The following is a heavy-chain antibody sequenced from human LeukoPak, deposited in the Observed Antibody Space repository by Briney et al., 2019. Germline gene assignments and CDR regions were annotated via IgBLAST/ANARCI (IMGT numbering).Heavy chain of an antibody. J-gene: IGHJ5*02. D-gene: IGHD3-16*02. CDR3: TTDPRLRLGELSLT. CDR2: IKSKTDGGTT. Sequence: GGPLRLSCAASGFTFSNAWMSWVRQAPGKGLEWVGRIKSKTDGGTTDYAAPVKGRFTISRDDSKNTLYLQMNSLKTEDTAVYYCTTDPRLRLGELSLTWGRGTLVTVSS. V-gene: IGHV3-15*01. CDR1: GFTFSNAW.